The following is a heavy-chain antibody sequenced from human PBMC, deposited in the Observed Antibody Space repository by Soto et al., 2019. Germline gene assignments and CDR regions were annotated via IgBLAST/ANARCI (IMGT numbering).Heavy chain of an antibody. J-gene: IGHJ5*02. V-gene: IGHV1-18*01. D-gene: IGHD3-10*01. CDR1: GYTFTSYG. CDR2: ISAYNGNT. CDR3: ARDRAMVRGVWWFDP. Sequence: ASVKVSCKASGYTFTSYGISWVRQAPGQGLEWMGWISAYNGNTNYAQKLQGRVTMTTDTSTSTAYMELRSLRSDDTAVYYCARDRAMVRGVWWFDPWGQGTLVIVSS.